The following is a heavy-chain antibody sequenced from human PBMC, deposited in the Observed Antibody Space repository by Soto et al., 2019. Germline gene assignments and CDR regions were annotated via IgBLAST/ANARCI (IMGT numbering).Heavy chain of an antibody. CDR1: GFTFSSYA. J-gene: IGHJ4*02. V-gene: IGHV3-23*01. Sequence: PGGSLRLSCAASGFTFSSYAMSWVRQAPGKGLEWVSAISGSGGSTYYADSVKGRFTISRDNSKNTLYLQMNSLRAEDTAVYYCAKYRVGATTTENFDYWGQGTLVTVSS. CDR3: AKYRVGATTTENFDY. D-gene: IGHD1-26*01. CDR2: ISGSGGST.